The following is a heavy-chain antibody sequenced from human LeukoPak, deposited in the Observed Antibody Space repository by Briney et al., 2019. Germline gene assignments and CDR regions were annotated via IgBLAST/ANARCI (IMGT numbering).Heavy chain of an antibody. CDR2: ISYDGSNK. V-gene: IGHV3-30-3*01. D-gene: IGHD6-19*01. CDR1: GFTFSSYA. CDR3: ARGDSGLGYFDY. J-gene: IGHJ4*02. Sequence: PGRSLRLSCAASGFTFSSYAMHWVRQAPGKGLEWVAVISYDGSNKYYADSVKGRFTISRDNSKNTLYLQMNSLRAEDTAVYYCARGDSGLGYFDYWGQGTLVTVSS.